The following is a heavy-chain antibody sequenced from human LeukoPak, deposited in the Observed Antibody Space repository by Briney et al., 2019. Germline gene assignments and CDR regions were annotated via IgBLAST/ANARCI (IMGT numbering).Heavy chain of an antibody. D-gene: IGHD4/OR15-4a*01. CDR2: ISGSGGRT. V-gene: IGHV3-23*01. J-gene: IGHJ4*02. CDR3: AKPAKTDYVDY. Sequence: PGGSLRLSCAASGFTFSSYGMSWVRQAPGKGLEWVSSISGSGGRTHYTDSVKGRFTISRDNSKNTLYLQMNSLRAEDTAVYYCAKPAKTDYVDYWGQGTLVTVSS. CDR1: GFTFSSYG.